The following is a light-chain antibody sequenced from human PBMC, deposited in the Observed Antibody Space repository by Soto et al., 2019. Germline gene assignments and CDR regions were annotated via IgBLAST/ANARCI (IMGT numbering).Light chain of an antibody. J-gene: IGKJ1*01. CDR2: SVS. V-gene: IGKV3D-15*01. CDR1: QTVIRN. Sequence: LCVWKECRSRLSPRASQTVIRNLAWYQQKPGQTPRLLIYSVSSRATGIPDRFSGSGSGTEFTTTNGSRQLDDFATYYCQHYNSYSEAFGQGTKVDIK. CDR3: QHYNSYSEA.